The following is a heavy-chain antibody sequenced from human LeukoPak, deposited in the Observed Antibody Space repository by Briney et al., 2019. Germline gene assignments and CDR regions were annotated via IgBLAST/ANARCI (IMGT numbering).Heavy chain of an antibody. CDR2: ISDNGVTR. Sequence: PGGSLRLSCVTSGFSVSNNYMSWVRQAPGKGLEWVSSISDNGVTRYYADSVKGRFTISRDNSDNTVYLQMNSLRAEDTAIYYCAKAPAPYYYYYGMDVWGQGTAVTVSS. CDR3: AKAPAPYYYYYGMDV. J-gene: IGHJ6*02. V-gene: IGHV3-23*01. CDR1: GFSVSNNY.